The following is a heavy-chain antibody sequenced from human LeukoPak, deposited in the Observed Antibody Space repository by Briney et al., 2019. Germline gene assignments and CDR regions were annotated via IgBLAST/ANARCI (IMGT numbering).Heavy chain of an antibody. CDR1: GFTFSSYS. J-gene: IGHJ3*02. CDR3: ARAGGYYYDSSGWLLDAFDI. D-gene: IGHD3-22*01. CDR2: ISSSSSSYI. Sequence: GGSLRLSCAASGFTFSSYSMNWVRQAPGKGLEWASSISSSSSSYIYYADSVKGRFTISRDNAKNSLYLRMNSLRAEDTAVYYCARAGGYYYDSSGWLLDAFDIWGQGTMVTVSS. V-gene: IGHV3-21*01.